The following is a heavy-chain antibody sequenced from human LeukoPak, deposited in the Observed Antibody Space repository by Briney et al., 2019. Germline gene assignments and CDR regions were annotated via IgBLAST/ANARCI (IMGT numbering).Heavy chain of an antibody. J-gene: IGHJ6*03. Sequence: ASVKVSCKASGYSFTTYYLHWVRQAPGQGLEWMGINNPGGGTVVHGQKFQGRVSMTRGMSTSTVYTELSSRTSEDTAVYYCASDGIEGDYYYMDVWGRGTTVTVSS. CDR2: NNPGGGTV. V-gene: IGHV1-46*01. CDR3: ASDGIEGDYYYMDV. CDR1: GYSFTTYY. D-gene: IGHD1-14*01.